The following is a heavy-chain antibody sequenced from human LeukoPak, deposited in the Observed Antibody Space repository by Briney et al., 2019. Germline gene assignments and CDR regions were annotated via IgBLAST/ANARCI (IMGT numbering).Heavy chain of an antibody. Sequence: PGGSLRLSCAASGFTFSSYEMNWVRQAPGKGLEWVSYISSSGSTIYYADSVKGRFTISRDNAKNSLYLQMNSLRAEDTAVYYCARQEPWDYFDYWGQGTLVTVSS. J-gene: IGHJ4*02. CDR2: ISSSGSTI. D-gene: IGHD1-26*01. CDR1: GFTFSSYE. CDR3: ARQEPWDYFDY. V-gene: IGHV3-48*03.